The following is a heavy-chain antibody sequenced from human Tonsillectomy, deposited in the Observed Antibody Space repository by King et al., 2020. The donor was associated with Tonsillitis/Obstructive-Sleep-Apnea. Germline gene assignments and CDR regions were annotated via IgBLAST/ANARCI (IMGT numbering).Heavy chain of an antibody. CDR1: GYTFTSYY. V-gene: IGHV1-46*01. CDR2: INPSGGST. D-gene: IGHD5-18*01. Sequence: VQLVESGAEVKKPGASVNVSCTASGYTFTSYYMHWVRQAPGQGLEWMGIINPSGGSTSYAQKFQGRVTMTRDTSTSTIYMELSSLRSEDTAVYYCARDPSRDTAMVLDDYWGQGTLVTVSS. CDR3: ARDPSRDTAMVLDDY. J-gene: IGHJ4*02.